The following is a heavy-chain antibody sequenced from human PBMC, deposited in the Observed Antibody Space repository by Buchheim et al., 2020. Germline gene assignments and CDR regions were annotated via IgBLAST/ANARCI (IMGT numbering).Heavy chain of an antibody. CDR3: ARAVNDYWSDPPEGHYGMDV. V-gene: IGHV4-31*03. CDR2: IYYSGST. Sequence: QVQLQESGPGLVKPSQTLSLTCTVSGGSISSGGYCWSWIRQHPGKGLEWIGYIYYSGSTYYNPSLQSRITISVDTSKNHFSLKLSSVTAADTAVYYCARAVNDYWSDPPEGHYGMDVWGQGTT. D-gene: IGHD3-3*01. CDR1: GGSISSGGYC. J-gene: IGHJ6*02.